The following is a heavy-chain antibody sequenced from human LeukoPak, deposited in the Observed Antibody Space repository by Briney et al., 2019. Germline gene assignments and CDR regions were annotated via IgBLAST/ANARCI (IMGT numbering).Heavy chain of an antibody. CDR3: ASMGKDYYDSSGPDY. J-gene: IGHJ4*02. CDR2: IYHSGST. Sequence: SETLSLTCTVSGGSISSGYYWGWIRQPPGKGLEWIGSIYHSGSTYYNPSLKSRVTISVDTSKNQFSLKLSSVTAADTAVYYCASMGKDYYDSSGPDYWGQGTLVTVSS. V-gene: IGHV4-38-2*02. CDR1: GGSISSGYY. D-gene: IGHD3-22*01.